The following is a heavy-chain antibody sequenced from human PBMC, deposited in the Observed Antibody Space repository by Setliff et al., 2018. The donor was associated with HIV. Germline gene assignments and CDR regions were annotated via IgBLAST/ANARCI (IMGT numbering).Heavy chain of an antibody. CDR2: ISYDGNNK. CDR1: GFTFSSYA. D-gene: IGHD6-13*01. CDR3: ARDDSIAGREKYYFDY. Sequence: GGSLRLSCAASGFTFSSYAMYWVRQAPGKGLEWVAVISYDGNNKYYAGSVKGRFTISRDDSKNTLYLQMNSLRAEDTAVYYCARDDSIAGREKYYFDYWGQGTLVTVSS. V-gene: IGHV3-30-3*01. J-gene: IGHJ4*02.